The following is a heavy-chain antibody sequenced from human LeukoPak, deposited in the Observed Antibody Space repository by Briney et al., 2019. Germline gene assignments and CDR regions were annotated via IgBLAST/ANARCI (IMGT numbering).Heavy chain of an antibody. CDR2: ISSRGTTK. CDR3: ANFEPGYTSSWYAEF. J-gene: IGHJ4*02. D-gene: IGHD6-13*01. V-gene: IGHV3-48*01. Sequence: LPGGSLRLSCEVSGFTFSSSRMNWVRQAPGKGLERVSYISSRGTTKHYADSVKGRFTISRDNAKNALYLQMNSLRVEDTAVYHCANFEPGYTSSWYAEFWGQGTLVTVSS. CDR1: GFTFSSSR.